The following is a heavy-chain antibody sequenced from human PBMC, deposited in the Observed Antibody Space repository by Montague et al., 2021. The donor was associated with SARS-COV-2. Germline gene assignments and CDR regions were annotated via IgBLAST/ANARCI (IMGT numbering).Heavy chain of an antibody. J-gene: IGHJ4*02. CDR1: GDSISTDAW. CDR3: VSKGSGRSDLAY. D-gene: IGHD1-26*01. CDR2: IYYTGST. V-gene: IGHV4-4*02. Sequence: SETLSLTCVVSGDSISTDAWWSWFLLPPGKGLEWVGEIYYTGSTKYNPSLNSRVSKSADKSCTLFSLRLTSVMAAATAIDYCVSKGSGRSDLAYWGQGTLVTVSS.